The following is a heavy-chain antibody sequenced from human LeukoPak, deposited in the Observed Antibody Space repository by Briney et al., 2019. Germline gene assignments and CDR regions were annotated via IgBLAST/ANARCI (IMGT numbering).Heavy chain of an antibody. Sequence: SETLSLTCTVSGGSISSYYWSWIRQPPGKGLEWIGYIYTSGSTNYNPSLKSRVTISVDTSKNQFSLKLSSVTAADTAVYYCATYHYDFRSGNYYFDYWGQGTLVTVSS. CDR2: IYTSGST. CDR3: ATYHYDFRSGNYYFDY. CDR1: GGSISSYY. J-gene: IGHJ4*02. D-gene: IGHD3-3*01. V-gene: IGHV4-4*09.